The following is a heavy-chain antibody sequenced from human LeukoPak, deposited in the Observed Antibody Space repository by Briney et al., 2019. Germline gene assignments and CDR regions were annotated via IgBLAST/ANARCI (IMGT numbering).Heavy chain of an antibody. CDR1: GGSISSSSYY. V-gene: IGHV4-61*05. CDR2: IYYSGST. J-gene: IGHJ4*02. D-gene: IGHD5-12*01. Sequence: KPSETPSLTCTVPGGSISSSSYYWGWIRQPPGKGLEWIGYIYYSGSTNYNPSLKSRVTISVDTSKNQFSLKLRSVTAADTAVYYCARVSGYHWESFYDYWGQGTLVTVSS. CDR3: ARVSGYHWESFYDY.